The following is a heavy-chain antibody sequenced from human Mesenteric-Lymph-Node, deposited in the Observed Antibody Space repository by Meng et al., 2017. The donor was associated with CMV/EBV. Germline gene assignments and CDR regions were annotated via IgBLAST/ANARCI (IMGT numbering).Heavy chain of an antibody. V-gene: IGHV4-34*01. J-gene: IGHJ6*02. CDR1: GGSFSGYY. CDR2: INHSGST. D-gene: IGHD3-10*01. Sequence: LALTGAVYGGSFSGYYWSWIRQPPGKGLEWIGEINHSGSTNYNPSLKSRVTISVDTSKNQFSLKLSSVTAADTAVYYCARGGDGMDVWGQGTTVTVSS. CDR3: ARGGDGMDV.